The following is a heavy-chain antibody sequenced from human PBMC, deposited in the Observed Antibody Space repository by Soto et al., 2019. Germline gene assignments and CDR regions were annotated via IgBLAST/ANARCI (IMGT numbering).Heavy chain of an antibody. D-gene: IGHD3-16*01. CDR3: ARHLQRWLKFGFDY. CDR2: IYYSGST. Sequence: SETLSVTSIFSDDSVSIGSYYWSWIRQPPGKGLEWIGYIYYSGSTNYNPSLRSRVTISVDTSKNQFSLKLSSVTAADTAVYYCARHLQRWLKFGFDYWGQGTLVTVSS. V-gene: IGHV4-61*01. J-gene: IGHJ4*02. CDR1: DDSVSIGSYY.